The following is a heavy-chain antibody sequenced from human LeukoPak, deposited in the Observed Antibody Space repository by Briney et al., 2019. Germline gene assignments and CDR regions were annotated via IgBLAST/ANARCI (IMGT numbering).Heavy chain of an antibody. CDR3: AKHPTQSGYSMTTPYDCFDY. D-gene: IGHD3-3*01. Sequence: SETLSLTCPVSGDTLSRRSYLWGWIRQPPGKGLEWIGTIYYSGTTYYNPSLKSRVTISVDTSKKQFSLELRSVTAADMSSHKCAKHPTQSGYSMTTPYDCFDYWGQGTLVTVSS. V-gene: IGHV4-39*01. CDR2: IYYSGTT. CDR1: GDTLSRRSYL. J-gene: IGHJ4*02.